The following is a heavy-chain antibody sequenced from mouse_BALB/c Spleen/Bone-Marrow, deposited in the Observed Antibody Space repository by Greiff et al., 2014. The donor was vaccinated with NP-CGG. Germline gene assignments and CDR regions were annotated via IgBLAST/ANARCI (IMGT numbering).Heavy chain of an antibody. Sequence: VQLQQSGAELVKPGASVKLSCKTSGYTFTSYWIQWVKQRPGRGLGWIGEIFPGTGTTYYNEKFKGKATLTIDTSSSTAYMQLSSLTSEDSAVYFCARRMVNWEATDYWGQGTSVTVSS. CDR2: IFPGTGTT. J-gene: IGHJ4*01. CDR3: ARRMVNWEATDY. CDR1: GYTFTSYW. V-gene: IGHV1S132*01. D-gene: IGHD4-1*01.